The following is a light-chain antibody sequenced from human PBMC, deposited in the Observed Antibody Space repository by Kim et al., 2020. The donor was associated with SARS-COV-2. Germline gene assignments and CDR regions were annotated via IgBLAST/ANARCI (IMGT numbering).Light chain of an antibody. Sequence: ASEGNRVTITCRASQSIRNWLAWYQLRPGKAPRLLVYKASTLETEVPSRFSGSGSGTEFTLTISSLQPDDFATYYCQQYITYSHTFGQGTKVEIK. V-gene: IGKV1-5*03. CDR2: KAS. J-gene: IGKJ2*01. CDR3: QQYITYSHT. CDR1: QSIRNW.